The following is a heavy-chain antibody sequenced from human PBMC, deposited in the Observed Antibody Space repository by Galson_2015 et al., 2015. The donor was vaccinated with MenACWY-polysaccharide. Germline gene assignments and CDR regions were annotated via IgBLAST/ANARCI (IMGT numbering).Heavy chain of an antibody. V-gene: IGHV3-74*01. CDR3: ARAGGKYCSGANCDFNWFDP. CDR2: TNGDGRAT. J-gene: IGHJ5*02. CDR1: GFTFSSYW. Sequence: SLRLSCAASGFTFSSYWMHWVRQAPGKGLVWVSRTNGDGRATGYADSVKGRFTISRDNAKNTLYLQMSSLRAEDTAMYYCARAGGKYCSGANCDFNWFDPWGQGTLVTVSS. D-gene: IGHD2-15*01.